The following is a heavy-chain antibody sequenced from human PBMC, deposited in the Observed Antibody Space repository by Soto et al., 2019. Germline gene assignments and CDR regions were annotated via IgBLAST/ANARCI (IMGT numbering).Heavy chain of an antibody. D-gene: IGHD1-26*01. Sequence: HPGGSLRLSCAASGFTFSTYGMHWVRQAPGKGLEWVAVIWYDGSNKYYADSVKGRFTISRDNSKDTLYLQMNSLRAEDTAEYYCSTVGTDYSMDVWGQGTTVTVSS. V-gene: IGHV3-33*01. CDR3: STVGTDYSMDV. CDR1: GFTFSTYG. J-gene: IGHJ6*02. CDR2: IWYDGSNK.